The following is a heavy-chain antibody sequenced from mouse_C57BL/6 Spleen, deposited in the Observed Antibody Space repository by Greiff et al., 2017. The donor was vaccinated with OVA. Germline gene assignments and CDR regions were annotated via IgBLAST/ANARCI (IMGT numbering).Heavy chain of an antibody. CDR3: ARDRGAQALYDY. J-gene: IGHJ2*01. D-gene: IGHD3-2*02. CDR2: ISDGGSYT. Sequence: EVHLVESGGGLVKPGGSLKLSCAASGFTFSSYAMSWVRQTPEKRLEWVATISDGGSYTYYPDNVKGRFTISRDNAKNNLYLQMSLLKSADTDMYYCARDRGAQALYDYWGQGTTLTVSS. CDR1: GFTFSSYA. V-gene: IGHV5-4*01.